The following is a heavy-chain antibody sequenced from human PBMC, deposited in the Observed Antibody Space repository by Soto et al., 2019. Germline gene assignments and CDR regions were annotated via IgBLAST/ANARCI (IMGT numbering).Heavy chain of an antibody. D-gene: IGHD3-10*01. CDR2: IIPILGIA. J-gene: IGHJ6*03. CDR1: GGTFSSYT. V-gene: IGHV1-69*02. CDR3: ARAYYYGSGTYYYYYMDV. Sequence: SVKVSCKASGGTFSSYTISWVRQAPGQGLEWMGRIIPILGIANYAQKFQGRVTITADKSTSTAYMELSSLRSEDTAVYYCARAYYYGSGTYYYYYMDVWGKGTTVTVSS.